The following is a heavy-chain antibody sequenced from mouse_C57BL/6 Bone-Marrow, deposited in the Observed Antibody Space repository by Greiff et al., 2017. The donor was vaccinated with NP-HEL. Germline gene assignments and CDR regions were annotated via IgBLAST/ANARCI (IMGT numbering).Heavy chain of an antibody. J-gene: IGHJ2*01. CDR3: ARERITTVVAGDY. Sequence: QVQLQQSGPGLVAPSQSLSITCTVSGFSLTSYGVDWVRQSPGKGLEWLGVIWGVGSTNYNSALKSRLSISKDNSKSQFFLKMNSLQTDDTAMYYCARERITTVVAGDYWGQGTTLTVSS. CDR1: GFSLTSYG. D-gene: IGHD1-1*01. CDR2: IWGVGST. V-gene: IGHV2-6*01.